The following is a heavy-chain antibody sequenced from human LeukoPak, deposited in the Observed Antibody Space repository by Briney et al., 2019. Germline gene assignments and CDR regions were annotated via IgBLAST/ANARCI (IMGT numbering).Heavy chain of an antibody. J-gene: IGHJ4*02. D-gene: IGHD3-10*01. CDR1: GGSISSYY. V-gene: IGHV4-59*08. CDR2: IYYSGST. Sequence: SETPSLTCTVSGGSISSYYWSWIRQPPGKGLEWIGYIYYSGSTNYNPSLKSRVTISVDTSKNQFSLKVSSVTAADTAVYYCASNYYGSGSLDYWGQGNLVTVSS. CDR3: ASNYYGSGSLDY.